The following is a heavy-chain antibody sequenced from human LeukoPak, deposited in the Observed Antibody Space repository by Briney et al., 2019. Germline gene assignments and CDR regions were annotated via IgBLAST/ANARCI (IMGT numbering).Heavy chain of an antibody. CDR3: ARLMVRGEDFDY. D-gene: IGHD3-10*01. V-gene: IGHV4-34*01. J-gene: IGHJ4*02. CDR1: GGSFSGYC. CDR2: INHSGST. Sequence: SETLSLTCAVYGGSFSGYCWSWIRQPPGKGLEWIGEINHSGSTNYNPSLKSRVTISVDTSKNQFSLKLSSVTAADTAVYYCARLMVRGEDFDYWGQGTLVTVSS.